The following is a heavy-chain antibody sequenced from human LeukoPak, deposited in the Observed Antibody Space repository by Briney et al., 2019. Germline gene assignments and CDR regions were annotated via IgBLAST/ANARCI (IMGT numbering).Heavy chain of an antibody. CDR3: AKAQVGAILHAFDI. J-gene: IGHJ3*02. V-gene: IGHV3-23*01. D-gene: IGHD1-26*01. CDR2: ITGSGGST. CDR1: GFIVSSNY. Sequence: GGSLRLSCAASGFIVSSNYMSWVRQAPGKGLEWVSAITGSGGSTYYADSVKGRFTISRDNSKNTLYLQMNSLRAEDTAVYYCAKAQVGAILHAFDIWGQGTMVTVSS.